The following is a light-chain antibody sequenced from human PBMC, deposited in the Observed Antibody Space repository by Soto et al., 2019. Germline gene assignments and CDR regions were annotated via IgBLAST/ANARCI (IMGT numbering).Light chain of an antibody. CDR3: YSYTSSGINV. J-gene: IGLJ1*01. V-gene: IGLV2-14*01. CDR2: EVN. Sequence: QSALTQPASVSASPGQSITISCTGTSSDIGGYNFVSWYQQHPGKAPKLMIYEVNKRPSGVSNRFSGSKSGNTASLTISGLQAEDEADYYGYSYTSSGINVFRTGTKLTVL. CDR1: SSDIGGYNF.